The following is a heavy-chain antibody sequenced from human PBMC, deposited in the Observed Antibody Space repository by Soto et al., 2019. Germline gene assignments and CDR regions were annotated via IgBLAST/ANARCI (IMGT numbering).Heavy chain of an antibody. CDR1: GFTFSDYA. J-gene: IGHJ3*02. CDR3: AIDHYYAFDM. CDR2: LGITGISG. V-gene: IGHV3-48*02. Sequence: EVELVESGGGLVQPGGSLRLYCVASGFTFSDYAMNWVRQAPGKGLEWVSWLGITGISGDYADSVRCRFTMSRDNARNSVHIQMSSLRDEDTAVYYSAIDHYYAFDMWGQGPMVTVS. D-gene: IGHD3-10*01.